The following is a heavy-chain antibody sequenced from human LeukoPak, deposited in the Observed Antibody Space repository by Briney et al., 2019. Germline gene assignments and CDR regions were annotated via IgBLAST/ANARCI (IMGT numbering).Heavy chain of an antibody. V-gene: IGHV1-69*13. Sequence: SVKVSCKASGGTFSSYAISWVRQAPGQGLEWMGGIIPIFGTANYAQKFQGRVTITADESTSTAYMELSSLRSEDTAVYYCARAKGGGYYDSSGYYFVMDVWGRGTTVTISS. CDR1: GGTFSSYA. CDR2: IIPIFGTA. D-gene: IGHD3-22*01. J-gene: IGHJ6*03. CDR3: ARAKGGGYYDSSGYYFVMDV.